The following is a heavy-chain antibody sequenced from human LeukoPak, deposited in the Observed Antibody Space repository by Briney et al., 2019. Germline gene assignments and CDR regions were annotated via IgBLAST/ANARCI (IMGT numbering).Heavy chain of an antibody. V-gene: IGHV4-31*03. J-gene: IGHJ4*02. CDR1: GGSISSGGYY. CDR3: ARTEVAAAGNQIFDY. D-gene: IGHD6-13*01. CDR2: IYCSGST. Sequence: SETLSLTCTVSGGSISSGGYYWSWIRQHPGKGLEWIGYIYCSGSTYYNPSLKSRVTISVDTSKNQFSLKLSSVTAADTAVYYCARTEVAAAGNQIFDYWGQGTLVTVSS.